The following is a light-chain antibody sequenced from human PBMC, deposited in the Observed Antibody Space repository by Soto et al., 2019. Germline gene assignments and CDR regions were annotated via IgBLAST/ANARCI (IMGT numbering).Light chain of an antibody. Sequence: DIQMTQSPSSLSASVGDRVTITCRASQAIAHCLAWYQQKPGKAPKLLIYGASTLQSGVSSRFGGSRSGTEFTLTISSLQPEDVATYYCQKYNSAPLTFGPGTKVDIK. J-gene: IGKJ3*01. CDR2: GAS. CDR1: QAIAHC. V-gene: IGKV1-27*01. CDR3: QKYNSAPLT.